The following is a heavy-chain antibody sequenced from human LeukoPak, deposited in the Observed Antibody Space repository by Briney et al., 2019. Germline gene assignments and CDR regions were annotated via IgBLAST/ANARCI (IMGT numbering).Heavy chain of an antibody. Sequence: ASVKVSCKASGYTFTGYYIHWVRQAPGQGLEWMGWINPYSGGTNCAQRFQGRVTMTRDTSISTAYMELSRLRSDDTAVYYCARGGSYGSRGYYYSWGQGTLVTVSS. CDR3: ARGGSYGSRGYYYS. CDR1: GYTFTGYY. V-gene: IGHV1-2*02. CDR2: INPYSGGT. J-gene: IGHJ4*02. D-gene: IGHD3-22*01.